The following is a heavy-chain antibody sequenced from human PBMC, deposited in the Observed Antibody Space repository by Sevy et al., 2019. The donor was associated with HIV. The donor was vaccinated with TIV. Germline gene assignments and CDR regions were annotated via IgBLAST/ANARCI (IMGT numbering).Heavy chain of an antibody. V-gene: IGHV3-7*03. Sequence: GGSLRLSCAASEFTFSNCWMSWVRQAPGKGLEWVANINEGGNKKFYLDSVKGRFTISRDNAKNSLFLQMNSLTAEDTAVYYCARENDVGSGWIDIDYWGQGTLVTVSS. J-gene: IGHJ4*02. D-gene: IGHD6-19*01. CDR3: ARENDVGSGWIDIDY. CDR2: INEGGNKK. CDR1: EFTFSNCW.